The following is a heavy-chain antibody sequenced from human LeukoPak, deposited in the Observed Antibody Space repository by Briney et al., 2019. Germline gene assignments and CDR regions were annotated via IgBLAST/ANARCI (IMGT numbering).Heavy chain of an antibody. CDR3: ARALGDYDILTGYYYDDYGMDV. V-gene: IGHV3-11*05. D-gene: IGHD3-9*01. CDR1: GFTFSDSY. CDR2: ISSSSSYT. Sequence: GGSLRLSCAASGFTFSDSYMSWIRQAPGKGLEWVSYISSSSSYTNYADSVKGRFTISRDNAKNSLYLQMNSLRAEDTAVYYCARALGDYDILTGYYYDDYGMDVWGQGTTVTVSS. J-gene: IGHJ6*02.